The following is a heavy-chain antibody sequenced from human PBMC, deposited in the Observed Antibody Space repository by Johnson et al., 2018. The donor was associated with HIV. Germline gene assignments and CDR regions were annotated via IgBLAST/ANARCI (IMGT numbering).Heavy chain of an antibody. V-gene: IGHV3-43D*03. CDR3: ARDRRYYGSGSYGVAFDI. CDR1: RFTFDDYA. CDR2: INWDGDST. D-gene: IGHD3-10*01. Sequence: VQLVESGGVVVQPGGSLRLSCETSRFTFDDYAMHWVRQAPGKGLEWVSLINWDGDSTYYADSVKGRFTISRDNSKNSLYLQMNSLRAEDTALYYCARDRRYYGSGSYGVAFDIWGQGTVVTVSS. J-gene: IGHJ3*02.